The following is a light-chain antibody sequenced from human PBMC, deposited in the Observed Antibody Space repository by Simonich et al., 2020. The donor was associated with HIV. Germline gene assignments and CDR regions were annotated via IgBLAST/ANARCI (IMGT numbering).Light chain of an antibody. CDR1: QSLLHSDGYNY. V-gene: IGKV2-28*01. CDR2: LGS. Sequence: DIVMTQSPLSLPVTPGEPASISCRSSQSLLHSDGYNYLDLYLQKPGPSPQLLIYLGSNRASGGPDRFSGSGSGTDFTLKISRVEAEDVGVYYCMQALQTPRTFGQGTKVEIK. CDR3: MQALQTPRT. J-gene: IGKJ1*01.